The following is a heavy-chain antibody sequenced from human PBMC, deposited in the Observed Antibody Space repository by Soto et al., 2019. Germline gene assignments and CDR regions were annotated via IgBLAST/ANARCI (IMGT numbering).Heavy chain of an antibody. CDR2: IYYSGST. V-gene: IGHV4-30-4*01. Sequence: PSETLSLTCTVSGVPISTDDYYWTWIRQPPGKGLEWIGYIYYSGSTYYNWSLKSRVTISIDRSKKQFSLNLSSGTAADTAVYYCARGHSKIYGRAQDNWFDPWGQGTLVTVSS. CDR1: GVPISTDDYY. CDR3: ARGHSKIYGRAQDNWFDP. J-gene: IGHJ5*02. D-gene: IGHD4-17*01.